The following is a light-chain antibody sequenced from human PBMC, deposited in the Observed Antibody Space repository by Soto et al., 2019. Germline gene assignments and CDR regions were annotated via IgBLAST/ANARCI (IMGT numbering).Light chain of an antibody. CDR3: SSYTSSSTLV. CDR2: GVS. V-gene: IGLV2-14*01. Sequence: QSALTQPASVSGSPGQSITISCTGTSSDVGDYNFVSWYQQYPGKTPKLIIFGVSNRPSGVSNRFSGSKSGNTASLTISGLQAEDEADYYCSSYTSSSTLVFGGGTKLTVL. CDR1: SSDVGDYNF. J-gene: IGLJ2*01.